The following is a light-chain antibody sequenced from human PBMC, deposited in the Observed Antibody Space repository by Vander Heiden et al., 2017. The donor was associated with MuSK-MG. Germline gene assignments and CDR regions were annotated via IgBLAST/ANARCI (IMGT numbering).Light chain of an antibody. CDR2: AAS. J-gene: IGKJ4*01. CDR1: ESISSY. V-gene: IGKV1-39*01. Sequence: DIQITQTPSALSASLGDRVTITCRASESISSYLTWYQQKPGKAPKLLIYAASSMQSGVPSRFSGSGSGTDFTLTISRLQPEDFATYYCQQSDSTPHTFGGGTKVDIK. CDR3: QQSDSTPHT.